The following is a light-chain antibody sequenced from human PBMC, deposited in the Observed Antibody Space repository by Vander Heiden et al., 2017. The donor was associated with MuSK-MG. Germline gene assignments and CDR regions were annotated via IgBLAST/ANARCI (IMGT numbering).Light chain of an antibody. CDR3: QQDYSTPFT. CDR2: WAS. J-gene: IGKJ2*01. CDR1: QSVLYSSNNRNY. Sequence: DFVMTQSPDSLAVSLGERATINCKSSQSVLYSSNNRNYLAWYQLKPGQPPKLLFSWASTREFGVPDRFTGSGSGTDFTLTISSLQAEDVAVYYCQQDYSTPFTFGQGTKLEIK. V-gene: IGKV4-1*01.